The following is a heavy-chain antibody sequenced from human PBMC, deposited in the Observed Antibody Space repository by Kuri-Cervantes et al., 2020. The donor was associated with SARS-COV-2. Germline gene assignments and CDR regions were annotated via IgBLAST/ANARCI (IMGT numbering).Heavy chain of an antibody. D-gene: IGHD6-6*01. CDR1: GGSISSYY. J-gene: IGHJ6*03. V-gene: IGHV4-59*01. CDR3: ARWGYSSSSSGLGYYYYYMDA. CDR2: IYYSGST. Sequence: GSLRLSCTVSGGSISSYYWSWIRQPPGKGLEWIGYIYYSGSTNYNPSLKSRVTISVDTSKNQFSLKLSSVTAADTAVYYCARWGYSSSSSGLGYYYYYMDAWGKGTTVTVSS.